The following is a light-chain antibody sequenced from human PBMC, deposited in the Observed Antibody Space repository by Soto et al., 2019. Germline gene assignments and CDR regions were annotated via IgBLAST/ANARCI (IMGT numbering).Light chain of an antibody. CDR1: SSNIGAGYD. V-gene: IGLV1-40*01. J-gene: IGLJ3*02. CDR3: QSYDSSLRGWV. CDR2: GNS. Sequence: QSVLTQPPSVSGAPGQRVTISCTGSSSNIGAGYDVHWYQQLPGTAPKLLIYGNSNRPSGVPDRCSGSKSGTSASLAITGLQSEDEADYYCQSYDSSLRGWVFGGGTKVTVL.